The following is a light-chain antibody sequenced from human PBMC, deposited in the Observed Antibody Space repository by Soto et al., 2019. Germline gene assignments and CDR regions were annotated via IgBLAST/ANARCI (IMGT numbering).Light chain of an antibody. Sequence: VVMTQSPLSLPVTLGQPASISCKTSQTFVYRDGNTSLNWIQQRPGQSPRRLIYQVSYRDSGVPDRFSGSGSGTNFTLKISRVDADDVGVYYCVQGTHWPPFTFGQGTKLEIK. CDR1: QTFVYRDGNTS. CDR2: QVS. J-gene: IGKJ2*01. CDR3: VQGTHWPPFT. V-gene: IGKV2-30*01.